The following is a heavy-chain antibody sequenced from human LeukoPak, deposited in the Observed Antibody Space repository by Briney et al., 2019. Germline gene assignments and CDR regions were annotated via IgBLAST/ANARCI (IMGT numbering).Heavy chain of an antibody. J-gene: IGHJ4*02. Sequence: GESLKISCKGSGYSFPTYWIAWVRQMPGKGLEWMGIIYSDESNIRYSPSFQGQVTISADKSISTAYLQWSSLKASDTAMYYCARPPSRGYSSSFEYWGQGTLVTVSS. V-gene: IGHV5-51*01. D-gene: IGHD2-2*03. CDR2: IYSDESNI. CDR1: GYSFPTYW. CDR3: ARPPSRGYSSSFEY.